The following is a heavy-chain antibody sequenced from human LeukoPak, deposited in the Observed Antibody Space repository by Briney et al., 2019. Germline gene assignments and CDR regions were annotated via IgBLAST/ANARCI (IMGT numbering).Heavy chain of an antibody. V-gene: IGHV4-38-2*02. CDR3: ARDSGGNYGDYDGIGAFDI. CDR2: IYHSGST. Sequence: PSETLSLTCAVSGYSISSGYYWGWIRQPPGKGLEWIGSIYHSGSTYYNPSLKSRVTISVVTSKNQFSLKLSSVTAADTAVYYCARDSGGNYGDYDGIGAFDIWGQGTMVTVSS. D-gene: IGHD4-17*01. J-gene: IGHJ3*02. CDR1: GYSISSGYY.